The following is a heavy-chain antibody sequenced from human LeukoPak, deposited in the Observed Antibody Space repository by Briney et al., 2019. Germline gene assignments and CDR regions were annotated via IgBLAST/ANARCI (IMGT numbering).Heavy chain of an antibody. V-gene: IGHV3-21*01. D-gene: IGHD3-10*01. Sequence: GGSLRLFCAASGFTFSRYSMNCVRQAPGKGLEWVSSISSSSSYIYYADSVKGRFTISRDNAKHSLYLQMHSRRAQATLVYYGARVVWFGELTRSFAIWGQGRIVTVSS. CDR2: ISSSSSYI. CDR1: GFTFSRYS. CDR3: ARVVWFGELTRSFAI. J-gene: IGHJ3*02.